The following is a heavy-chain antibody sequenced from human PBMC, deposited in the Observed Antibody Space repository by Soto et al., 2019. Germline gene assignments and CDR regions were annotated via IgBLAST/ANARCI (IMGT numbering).Heavy chain of an antibody. Sequence: GASVKVSCKASGYTFTGYYMHWVRQAPGQGLEWMGWINPNSGGTNYAQKFQGRVTMTRDTSISTAYMELSRLRSDDTAVYYCARTCGGDCYDAFDVWGRGTMVTVSS. J-gene: IGHJ3*01. CDR1: GYTFTGYY. V-gene: IGHV1-2*02. CDR2: INPNSGGT. CDR3: ARTCGGDCYDAFDV. D-gene: IGHD2-21*02.